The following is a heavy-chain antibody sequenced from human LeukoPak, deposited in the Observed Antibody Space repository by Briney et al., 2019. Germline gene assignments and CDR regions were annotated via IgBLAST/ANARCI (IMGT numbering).Heavy chain of an antibody. D-gene: IGHD3-22*01. V-gene: IGHV3-53*01. CDR3: VRGPRYYDDSGFHYGVFDI. CDR2: IYPGGDI. J-gene: IGHJ3*02. CDR1: GFTFNGHW. Sequence: GGSLRLSCEASGFTFNGHWMHWVRQAPGKGLQWVSVIYPGGDIYYSDSVKGRFIISRDNSKNTLSLQMNSLTADDTAVYYCVRGPRYYDDSGFHYGVFDIWGQGTVVTVSS.